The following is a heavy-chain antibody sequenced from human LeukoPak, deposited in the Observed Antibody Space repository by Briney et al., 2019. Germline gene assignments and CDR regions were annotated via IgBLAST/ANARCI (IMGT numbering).Heavy chain of an antibody. J-gene: IGHJ6*02. CDR1: GGSISSYY. V-gene: IGHV4-59*01. CDR3: ARVLKPTTILYYFFGMDV. CDR2: IYYSGST. Sequence: PSETLSLTCTVPGGSISSYYWSWIRQPPGKGLEWIGYIYYSGSTNYNPSLRSRVTISVDTSKNQFSLKLNSVTAADTAVYYCARVLKPTTILYYFFGMDVWGQGTTVIVSS. D-gene: IGHD3-9*01.